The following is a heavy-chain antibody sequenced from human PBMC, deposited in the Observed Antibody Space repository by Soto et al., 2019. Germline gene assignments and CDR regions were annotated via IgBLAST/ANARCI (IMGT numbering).Heavy chain of an antibody. D-gene: IGHD4-17*01. J-gene: IGHJ4*02. V-gene: IGHV4-31*03. CDR2: ISYSGST. CDR1: GGSISSGGYY. Sequence: QVQLQESGPGLVKPSQTLSLTCTVSGGSISSGGYYWSWIRQHPGKGLEWIGYISYSGSTYYNPSLKSRVTISVDTSKNQSSLKLSSVTAADTAVYYCARDDYGDYGLDYWGQGTLVTVSS. CDR3: ARDDYGDYGLDY.